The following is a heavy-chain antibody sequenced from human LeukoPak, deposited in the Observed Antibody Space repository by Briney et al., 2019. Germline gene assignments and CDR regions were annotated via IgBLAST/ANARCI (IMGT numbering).Heavy chain of an antibody. Sequence: GGSLRLSCAASGFTFSNFAMSWVCQAPGKGLEWVSAISGSGGDTYYADSVKGRFTISRDNAKSTLYLQMNSLRAEDTALYYCAKDTLLLLYWGQGTLVTVSS. D-gene: IGHD3-22*01. CDR3: AKDTLLLLY. V-gene: IGHV3-23*01. CDR2: ISGSGGDT. J-gene: IGHJ4*02. CDR1: GFTFSNFA.